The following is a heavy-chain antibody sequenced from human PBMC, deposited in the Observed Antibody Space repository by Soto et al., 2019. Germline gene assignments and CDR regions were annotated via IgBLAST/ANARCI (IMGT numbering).Heavy chain of an antibody. D-gene: IGHD3-22*01. CDR2: IYYSGST. CDR3: ARRLKYDSHFDP. J-gene: IGHJ5*02. CDR1: GGSVSSGSYY. V-gene: IGHV4-61*01. Sequence: PSETLSLTCTVSGGSVSSGSYYWSWIRQPPGKGLEWIGYIYYSGSTNYNPSLKSRVTISVDTSKNQFSLKLSSVTAADTAVYYCARRLKYDSHFDPWGQGTLVTVSS.